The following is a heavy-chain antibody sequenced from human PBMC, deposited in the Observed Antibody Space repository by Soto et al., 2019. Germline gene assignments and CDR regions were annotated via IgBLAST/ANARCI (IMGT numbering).Heavy chain of an antibody. J-gene: IGHJ4*02. CDR1: WRSVNRDNLY. V-gene: IGHV4-61*01. CDR2: IYYTGST. D-gene: IGHD6-6*01. Sequence: SDTLARTCTVSWRSVNRDNLYCICIREPPGRGLEWIGYIYYTGSTSYNPSLKSRVTISIDTSRNQFSLKLSSVTAADTAVYYCAREFSNSPEAFDSWGQGSLVTVSS. CDR3: AREFSNSPEAFDS.